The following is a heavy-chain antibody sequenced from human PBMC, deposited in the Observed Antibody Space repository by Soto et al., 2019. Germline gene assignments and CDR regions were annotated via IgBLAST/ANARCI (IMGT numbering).Heavy chain of an antibody. CDR3: ARFSSTYGAFDI. J-gene: IGHJ3*02. CDR2: ISGSGGST. V-gene: IGHV3-23*01. Sequence: GGSLRLSCAASGFTFSSYAMSWVRQAPGKGLEWVSAISGSGGSTYYADSVKGRFTISRDNSKNSLYLQMNSLRAGDTAVYYCARFSSTYGAFDIWGQGTMVTVSS. CDR1: GFTFSSYA. D-gene: IGHD3-16*01.